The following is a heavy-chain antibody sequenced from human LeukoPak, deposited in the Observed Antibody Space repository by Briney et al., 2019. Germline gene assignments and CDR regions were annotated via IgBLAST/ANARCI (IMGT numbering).Heavy chain of an antibody. J-gene: IGHJ4*02. CDR3: VRGSTLRHYQY. V-gene: IGHV4-28*01. D-gene: IGHD3-16*01. Sequence: SETLSLTCAVSGYSISSSNWWGWIRQPPGKGLEWIGYIFYSGSAYYNPSLKSRVTMSIDTSKNQFSLNLSSVTAADTAVYYCVRGSTLRHYQYWGQGTLVTVSS. CDR2: IFYSGSA. CDR1: GYSISSSNW.